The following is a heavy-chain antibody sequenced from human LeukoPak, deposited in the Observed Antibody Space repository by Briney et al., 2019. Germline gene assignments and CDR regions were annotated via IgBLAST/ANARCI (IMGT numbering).Heavy chain of an antibody. D-gene: IGHD1-26*01. CDR1: GYTFTSYG. V-gene: IGHV1-46*01. J-gene: IGHJ4*02. CDR3: ARAAWELLQFDY. Sequence: ASVKVSCKASGYTFTSYGISWVRQAPGQGLEWMGIINPSGGSTSYAQKFQGRVTMTRDTSTSTVYMELSSLRSEDTAVYYCARAAWELLQFDYWGQGTLVTVSS. CDR2: INPSGGST.